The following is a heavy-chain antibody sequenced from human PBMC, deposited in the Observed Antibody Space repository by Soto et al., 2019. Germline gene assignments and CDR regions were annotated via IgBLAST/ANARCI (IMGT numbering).Heavy chain of an antibody. CDR1: GGTFSTYT. Sequence: QVQLVQSGAEVKKPGSSVKVSCKASGGTFSTYTINWVRQAPGQGLEWMGGIIPMFGTANYAQKFQGRVPITAHESTSTAYMALSSQRSEDTAVYYCARRYCISTSCHSYGMDVWGQGTTVTVSS. J-gene: IGHJ6*02. CDR2: IIPMFGTA. V-gene: IGHV1-69*12. CDR3: ARRYCISTSCHSYGMDV. D-gene: IGHD2-2*01.